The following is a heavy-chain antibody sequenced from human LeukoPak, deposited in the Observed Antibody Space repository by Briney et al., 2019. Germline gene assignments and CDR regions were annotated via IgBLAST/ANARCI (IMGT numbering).Heavy chain of an antibody. Sequence: PGGSLRPSCAASGFTFSSYAMSWVRQAPGKGLEWVSAISGSGGSTYYADSVKGRFTISRDNSKNTLYLQMNSLRAEDTAVYYCAKTATTVTTYFYYYYYMDVWGKGTTVTVSS. CDR2: ISGSGGST. CDR1: GFTFSSYA. CDR3: AKTATTVTTYFYYYYYMDV. J-gene: IGHJ6*03. D-gene: IGHD4-11*01. V-gene: IGHV3-23*01.